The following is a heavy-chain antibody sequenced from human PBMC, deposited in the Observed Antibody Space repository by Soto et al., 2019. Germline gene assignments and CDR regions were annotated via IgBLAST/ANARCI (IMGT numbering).Heavy chain of an antibody. D-gene: IGHD5-12*01. Sequence: QVQLVQSGAEVKKPGSSVKVSCKASGGTFSSYAISWVRQAPGQGLEWMGGIIPIFGTANYAQKFQGRVTITENEYTISACMELRSLRSEDSAVYYCARDPYSGDVSKLLYLWKMEVWGQGTMVTVSS. V-gene: IGHV1-69*12. CDR2: IIPIFGTA. J-gene: IGHJ6*02. CDR1: GGTFSSYA. CDR3: ARDPYSGDVSKLLYLWKMEV.